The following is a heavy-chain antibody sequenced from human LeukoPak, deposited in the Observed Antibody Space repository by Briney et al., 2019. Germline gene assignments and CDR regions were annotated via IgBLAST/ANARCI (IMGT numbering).Heavy chain of an antibody. J-gene: IGHJ4*02. CDR1: GFTFSSYE. D-gene: IGHD3-3*01. CDR2: ISSSGSTI. Sequence: GGSLRLSCAASGFTFSSYEMNWVRQAPGKGLEWVSYISSSGSTIYYADSVKGRFTISRDNAKNSLYLQMNSLRAEDTAVYYCASTIFGVVRDYWGQGTLVTVSS. CDR3: ASTIFGVVRDY. V-gene: IGHV3-48*03.